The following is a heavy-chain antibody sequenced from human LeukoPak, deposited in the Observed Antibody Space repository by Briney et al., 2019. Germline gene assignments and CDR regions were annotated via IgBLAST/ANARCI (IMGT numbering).Heavy chain of an antibody. CDR2: INPSGGST. J-gene: IGHJ4*02. CDR1: GYTFTSYY. V-gene: IGHV1-46*01. Sequence: ASVKASCKASGYTFTSYYMHWVRQAPGQGLEWMGIINPSGGSTSYAQKFQGRVTMTRDMSTSTVYMELSSLRSEDTAVYYCARATVVTRLGDYWGQGTLVTVSS. D-gene: IGHD4-23*01. CDR3: ARATVVTRLGDY.